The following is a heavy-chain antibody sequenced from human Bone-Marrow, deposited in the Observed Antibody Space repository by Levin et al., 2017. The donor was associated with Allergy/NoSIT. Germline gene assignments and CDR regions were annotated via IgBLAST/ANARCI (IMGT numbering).Heavy chain of an antibody. CDR2: VLQSGAT. D-gene: IGHD1-1*01. V-gene: IGHV4-34*12. Sequence: SETLSLTCAVYGGSFSSFSWSWIRQSPSKGPEWIGEVLQSGATNYNPSLKSRVTISLDTSKNQFSLRLTSLTAADTAVYYCARGLRATRHRRGYGLDVWGQGTTVAVSS. CDR3: ARGLRATRHRRGYGLDV. CDR1: GGSFSSFS. J-gene: IGHJ6*02.